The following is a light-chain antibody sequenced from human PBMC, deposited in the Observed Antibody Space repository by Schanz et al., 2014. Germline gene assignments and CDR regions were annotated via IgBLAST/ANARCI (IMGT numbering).Light chain of an antibody. CDR1: ETVNGRF. V-gene: IGKV3-20*01. CDR2: NAS. J-gene: IGKJ4*01. CDR3: EHFGGSPLT. Sequence: EIVLTQSPGTLSLSPGETATLSCRASETVNGRFLAWYQQKPGQAPRLLIYNASRRATGIPDRFSGSGSGTDFNLTISRLEPEDFAMYYCEHFGGSPLTFGAGTKVDIK.